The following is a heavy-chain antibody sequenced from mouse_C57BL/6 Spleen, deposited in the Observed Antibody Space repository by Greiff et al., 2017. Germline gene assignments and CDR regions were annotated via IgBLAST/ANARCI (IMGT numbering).Heavy chain of an antibody. Sequence: QVQLQQSGPELVKPGASVKISCKASGYAFSSSWMNWVKQRPGKGLEWIGRIYPGGGDTNYNGKFKGKATLTADKASSTAYMQLSSLTSEDSAVAFWAKRGSSTLDNWGQGATLTVSS. J-gene: IGHJ2*01. D-gene: IGHD1-1*01. V-gene: IGHV1-82*01. CDR3: AKRGSSTLDN. CDR2: IYPGGGDT. CDR1: GYAFSSSW.